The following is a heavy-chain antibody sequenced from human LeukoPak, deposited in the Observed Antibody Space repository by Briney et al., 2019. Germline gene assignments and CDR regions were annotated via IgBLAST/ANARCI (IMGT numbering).Heavy chain of an antibody. Sequence: GGSLRLSCAASGFTFRNYGMHWVRRAPGKGLEWVAVIWHDGTKQYYADSVKGRFTISRDNAKNSLYLQMSSLRAEDTAVYYCARLYSTGWYGGPDYWGQGTLVAVSS. CDR1: GFTFRNYG. CDR2: IWHDGTKQ. J-gene: IGHJ4*02. CDR3: ARLYSTGWYGGPDY. D-gene: IGHD6-19*01. V-gene: IGHV3-33*03.